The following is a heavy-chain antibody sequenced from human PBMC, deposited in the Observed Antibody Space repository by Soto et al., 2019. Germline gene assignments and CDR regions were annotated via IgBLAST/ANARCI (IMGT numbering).Heavy chain of an antibody. Sequence: GGSLRLSCAASGFTFSSYAMSWVRQAPGKGLEWVSPISGSGGSTYYADCVKGRFTISRDNSRNTLYLQINSLRAEDTAVYYCANRQYSSSSLGGGPLVDYWGQGXLVTVPS. CDR2: ISGSGGST. D-gene: IGHD6-6*01. CDR1: GFTFSSYA. V-gene: IGHV3-23*01. J-gene: IGHJ4*02. CDR3: ANRQYSSSSLGGGPLVDY.